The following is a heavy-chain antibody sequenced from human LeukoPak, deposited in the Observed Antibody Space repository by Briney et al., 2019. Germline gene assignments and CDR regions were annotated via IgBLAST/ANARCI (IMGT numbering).Heavy chain of an antibody. V-gene: IGHV4-59*01. J-gene: IGHJ5*02. CDR3: VRVAYYYDSSGYYP. D-gene: IGHD3-22*01. Sequence: SETLSLTCTVSGGSISSYYWSWIRQPPGKGLEWIGYIYYSGSTNYNPSLKSRVTISVATSKNKFSLKLSSVTAADTAVYYCVRVAYYYDSSGYYPWGQGTLVTVSS. CDR2: IYYSGST. CDR1: GGSISSYY.